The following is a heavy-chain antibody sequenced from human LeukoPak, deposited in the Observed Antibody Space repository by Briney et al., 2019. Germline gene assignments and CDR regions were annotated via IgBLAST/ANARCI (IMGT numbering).Heavy chain of an antibody. Sequence: GGSLRLSCAASGFTFSNYAMYWVRQAPGKGLEWVAVISFDGSNKYYADSVKGRFTISRDNSKNTLYLQMNSLRAEDTAVYYCAKDYESGRYYYYYMDVWGKGTTVTVSS. J-gene: IGHJ6*03. CDR2: ISFDGSNK. CDR1: GFTFSNYA. V-gene: IGHV3-30-3*01. CDR3: AKDYESGRYYYYYMDV. D-gene: IGHD3-22*01.